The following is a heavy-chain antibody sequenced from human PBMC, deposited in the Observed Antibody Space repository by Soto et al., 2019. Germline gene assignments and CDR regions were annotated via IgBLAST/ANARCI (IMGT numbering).Heavy chain of an antibody. V-gene: IGHV2-5*02. D-gene: IGHD6-6*01. CDR1: GFSLSTDDVG. J-gene: IGHJ4*02. CDR2: IYWDDDK. CDR3: ARSKYSISSFDY. Sequence: SGPTLVNPTQTLTPTCTFSGFSLSTDDVGVGRIRQPPGKALDWLAVIYWDDDKRYSPSLKSRLTITKDTSKNQVLLTMTNMDPVDTATYFCARSKYSISSFDYWGQGALVTVSS.